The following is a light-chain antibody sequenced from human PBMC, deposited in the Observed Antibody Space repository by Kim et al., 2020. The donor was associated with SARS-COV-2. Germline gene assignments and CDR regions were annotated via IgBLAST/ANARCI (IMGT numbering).Light chain of an antibody. J-gene: IGKJ3*01. CDR2: GAS. Sequence: EIVLTQSPGTLSLSPGERATLSCRASQSVSSSYLAWYQQKPGQAPRLLIYGASSRATGIPDRFSGSGSGTDFTLTISRLEPEDFAVYYCQQNGRSPVTFGPGTKVDIK. V-gene: IGKV3-20*01. CDR1: QSVSSSY. CDR3: QQNGRSPVT.